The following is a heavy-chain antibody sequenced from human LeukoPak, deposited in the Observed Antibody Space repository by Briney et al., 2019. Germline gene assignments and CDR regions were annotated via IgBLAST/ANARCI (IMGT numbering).Heavy chain of an antibody. V-gene: IGHV3-23*01. D-gene: IGHD3-10*01. CDR2: ISGSGGST. Sequence: GGSLRLSCAASGFTFSSYAMSWVRQAPGKGLEWVSAISGSGGSTYYADSVKGRFTISRDNSKNTLYLQMNSLRAEDTAVYYCARRSCSSTTCYRGYYYGSGSFYFDYWGQGTLVTVSS. CDR1: GFTFSSYA. J-gene: IGHJ4*02. CDR3: ARRSCSSTTCYRGYYYGSGSFYFDY.